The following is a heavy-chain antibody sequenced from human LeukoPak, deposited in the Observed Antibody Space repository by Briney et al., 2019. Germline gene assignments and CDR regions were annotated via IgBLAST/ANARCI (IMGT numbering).Heavy chain of an antibody. CDR1: GGSISRYY. Sequence: SETLSLTCTVSGGSISRYYWSWIRQPPGKGLEWIVEINHSGSTNYNPSLKSRVTISVDTSKNQFSLKLSSVTAADTAVYYCARGRFSEDSSGYMLVYWGQGTLVTVSS. CDR2: INHSGST. J-gene: IGHJ4*02. D-gene: IGHD3-22*01. V-gene: IGHV4-34*01. CDR3: ARGRFSEDSSGYMLVY.